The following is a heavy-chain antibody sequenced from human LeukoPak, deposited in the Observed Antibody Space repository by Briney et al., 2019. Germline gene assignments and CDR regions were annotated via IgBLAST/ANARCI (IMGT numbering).Heavy chain of an antibody. Sequence: GGSLRLSCAASGFTFSTYWMHWVRQARGKELAWVSRIKSDGGTNYADSVKGRFTISRDNAKKTVSLQMNSLRPEDTGVYYCARAPSEIGGYYPEYFRHWGQGTLVTVSS. J-gene: IGHJ1*01. CDR1: GFTFSTYW. CDR3: ARAPSEIGGYYPEYFRH. CDR2: IKSDGGT. V-gene: IGHV3-74*01. D-gene: IGHD3-22*01.